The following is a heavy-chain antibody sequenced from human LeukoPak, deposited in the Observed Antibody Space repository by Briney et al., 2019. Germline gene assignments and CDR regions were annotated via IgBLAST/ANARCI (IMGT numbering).Heavy chain of an antibody. J-gene: IGHJ4*02. CDR1: GFTFSSYA. V-gene: IGHV3-23*01. Sequence: GGSLRLSCAASGFTFSSYAMSWVRQAPGKGLEWVSAISGSGGSTYYADSVKGRFTISRDNSKNTLYLQMNSLRAEDTAVYHCALGYDYVWGSYRFDYWGQGTLVTVSS. D-gene: IGHD3-16*02. CDR3: ALGYDYVWGSYRFDY. CDR2: ISGSGGST.